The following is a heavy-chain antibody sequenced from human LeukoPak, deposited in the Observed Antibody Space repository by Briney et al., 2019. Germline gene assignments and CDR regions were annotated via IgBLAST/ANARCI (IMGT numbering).Heavy chain of an antibody. J-gene: IGHJ4*02. Sequence: TSETLSLTCTVSGGSVSDYYWGWIRQSPGKALEWIGYIYYTETNYNPSLKSRVTISVDTSKNQFSLKLSSVTAADTAVYYCARDVFNSYGYDYWGQGTLVTVSS. V-gene: IGHV4-59*02. CDR2: IYYTET. CDR3: ARDVFNSYGYDY. D-gene: IGHD5-18*01. CDR1: GGSVSDYY.